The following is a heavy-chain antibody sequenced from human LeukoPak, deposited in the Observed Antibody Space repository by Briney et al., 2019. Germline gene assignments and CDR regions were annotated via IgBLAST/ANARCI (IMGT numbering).Heavy chain of an antibody. CDR3: AKHGRLADFDY. J-gene: IGHJ4*02. CDR1: GASINSYY. CDR2: IYDNGSTKSGST. D-gene: IGHD2-15*01. Sequence: SETLSLTCTVSGASINSYYWSWVRQPPGKGLEWIGYIYDNGSTKSGSTNSNPSLKSRVTLSVDTSKNQFSLKLSSVTAADTAVYYCAKHGRLADFDYWGQGTLVTVSS. V-gene: IGHV4-59*08.